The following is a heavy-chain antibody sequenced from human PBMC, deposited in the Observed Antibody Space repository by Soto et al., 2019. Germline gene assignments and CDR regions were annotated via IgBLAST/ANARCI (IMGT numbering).Heavy chain of an antibody. D-gene: IGHD3-22*01. V-gene: IGHV3-23*01. CDR3: AKTKHYYYDSSGYYLLPFDY. J-gene: IGHJ4*02. CDR2: ISGSGGST. Sequence: PGGSLRLSCAASGFTFSSYAMSWVRQAPGKGLEWVSAISGSGGSTYYADSVKGRFTISRDNSKNTLYLQMNSLRAEDTAVYYCAKTKHYYYDSSGYYLLPFDYWGQGTLVTVSS. CDR1: GFTFSSYA.